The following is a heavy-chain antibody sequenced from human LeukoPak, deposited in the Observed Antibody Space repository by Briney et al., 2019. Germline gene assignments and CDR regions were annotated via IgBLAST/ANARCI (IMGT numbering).Heavy chain of an antibody. CDR1: GDRVSSNSAA. V-gene: IGHV6-1*01. CDR3: AREEDYSSGWMTD. D-gene: IGHD6-25*01. Sequence: SQTLSLTCAISGDRVSSNSAAWNWIRQSPSRGLEWLGRTYYRSKWYNDYAESVKSRITVNPDTSKNRFSLQLKSVTPEDTAVYYCAREEDYSSGWMTDWGQGTLVIVSS. J-gene: IGHJ4*02. CDR2: TYYRSKWYN.